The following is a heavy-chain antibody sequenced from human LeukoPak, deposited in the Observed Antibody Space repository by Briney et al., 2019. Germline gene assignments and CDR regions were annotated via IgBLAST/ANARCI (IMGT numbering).Heavy chain of an antibody. Sequence: GGSLRLSCAASGFTFDDYAMHWVRQAPGKGLEWVSGISWNSGSIGYADSVKGRFTISRDNAKNPLYLQMNSLRAEDTAVYYCARERWLQLFDYWGQGTLVTVSS. CDR1: GFTFDDYA. J-gene: IGHJ4*02. CDR2: ISWNSGSI. D-gene: IGHD5-24*01. CDR3: ARERWLQLFDY. V-gene: IGHV3-9*01.